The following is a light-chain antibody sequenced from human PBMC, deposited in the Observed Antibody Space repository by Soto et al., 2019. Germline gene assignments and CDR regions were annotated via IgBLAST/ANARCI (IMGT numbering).Light chain of an antibody. Sequence: QSALTQPASVSGSPGQSITISCTGTSSDVGAYNDVSWYQQHPDKAPKLMIFEVSDRPSGVSSRFSGSNSGNTASLTISGLQAEDEADYFCSSYTSNSTLVFGGGTKLTVL. V-gene: IGLV2-14*01. CDR3: SSYTSNSTLV. CDR2: EVS. J-gene: IGLJ3*02. CDR1: SSDVGAYND.